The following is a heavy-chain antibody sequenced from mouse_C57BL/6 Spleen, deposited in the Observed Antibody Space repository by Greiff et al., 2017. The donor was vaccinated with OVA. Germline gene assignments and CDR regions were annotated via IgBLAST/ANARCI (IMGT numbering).Heavy chain of an antibody. D-gene: IGHD6-1*01. CDR1: GFSFNPYA. CDR2: IRSKSNNYAT. J-gene: IGHJ4*01. Sequence: EVMLVESGGGLVQPKGSLKLSCAASGFSFNPYAMNWVRQAPGKGLEWVARIRSKSNNYATYYADSVKDRFTISRDDSESMLYLQMNNLKTEDTAMYYCVRLRESLYAMDYGGQGTAVTVSS. V-gene: IGHV10-1*01. CDR3: VRLRESLYAMDY.